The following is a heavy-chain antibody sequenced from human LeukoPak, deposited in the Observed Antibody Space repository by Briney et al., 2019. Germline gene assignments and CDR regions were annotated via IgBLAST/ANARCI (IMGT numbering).Heavy chain of an antibody. CDR1: GFVFSNYA. CDR2: LSSDGNSK. D-gene: IGHD2-2*01. CDR3: ARDGGPVYSSTWYPSGH. Sequence: GGSLRLSCTVSGFVFSNYAFHWFRQAPGKGLEWVAVLSSDGNSKYYTDSVKGRFTISRDNSKNTLFLQMYSLRPEDTAMYHCARDGGPVYSSTWYPSGHWGQGTLVTVSS. J-gene: IGHJ4*02. V-gene: IGHV3-30-3*01.